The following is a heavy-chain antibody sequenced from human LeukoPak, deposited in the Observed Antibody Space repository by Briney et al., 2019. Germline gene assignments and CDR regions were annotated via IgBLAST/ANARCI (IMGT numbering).Heavy chain of an antibody. CDR3: AREDVVVPAAHSMDV. V-gene: IGHV3-30*04. J-gene: IGHJ6*03. CDR1: GFTFSSFA. CDR2: ISYDGSNK. D-gene: IGHD2-2*01. Sequence: GGSLTLSCAASGFTFSSFAMTWVRQAPGKGLEWVAVISYDGSNKYYADSVKGRFTISRDNSKNTLYLQMNSLRAEDTAVYYCAREDVVVPAAHSMDVWGKGTTVTVSS.